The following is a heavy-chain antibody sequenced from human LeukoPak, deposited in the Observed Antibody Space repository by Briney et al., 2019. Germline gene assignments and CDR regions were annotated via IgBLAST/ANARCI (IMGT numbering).Heavy chain of an antibody. V-gene: IGHV1-2*02. J-gene: IGHJ5*02. CDR2: INPNSGGT. CDR1: GYTFTGYY. D-gene: IGHD3-22*01. CDR3: ARVLYYDSSGLTSFDP. Sequence: ASVKVSCKASGYTFTGYYMHWVRQAPGQGLEWMGWINPNSGGTNYAQKFQSRVTMTRDTSISTAYMELSRLRSDDTAVYYCARVLYYDSSGLTSFDPWGQGTLVTVSS.